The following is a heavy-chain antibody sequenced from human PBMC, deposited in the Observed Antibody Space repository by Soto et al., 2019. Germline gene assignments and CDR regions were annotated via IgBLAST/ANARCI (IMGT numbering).Heavy chain of an antibody. Sequence: GGSLRLSCAASGFNFNSYTINWVRQAPGKRLEWLSSISSSGYIFSTDSVRGRFTISRANAKNSVYLQIDTLSAEDTAVYFCARDCSGGSCYPGMDVWGQGTTVTVSS. CDR1: GFNFNSYT. D-gene: IGHD2-15*01. CDR3: ARDCSGGSCYPGMDV. CDR2: ISSSGYI. J-gene: IGHJ6*02. V-gene: IGHV3-21*01.